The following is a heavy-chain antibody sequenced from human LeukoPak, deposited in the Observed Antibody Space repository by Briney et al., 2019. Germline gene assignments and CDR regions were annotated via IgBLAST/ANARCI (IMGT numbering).Heavy chain of an antibody. CDR1: GFTFSSYA. CDR3: AKGGYYYGSGSYHFDY. CDR2: ISGSGGST. V-gene: IGHV3-23*01. J-gene: IGHJ4*02. Sequence: QSGGSLRLSCAASGFTFSSYAMSWVRQAPGKGLEWVSAISGSGGSTYYADSVKGRFTISRDNSKNTLYLQMNSLRAEDTAVYYCAKGGYYYGSGSYHFDYWGQGTLATVSS. D-gene: IGHD3-10*01.